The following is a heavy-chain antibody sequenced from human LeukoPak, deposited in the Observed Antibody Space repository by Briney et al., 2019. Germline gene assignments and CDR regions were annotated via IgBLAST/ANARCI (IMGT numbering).Heavy chain of an antibody. Sequence: GGSLRLSCAASGFTFSSYWMSWVRQAPGKGLEWVANIKQDGSEKYYVDSVKGRFTISRDNAKNSLYMQMNSLRAEDTAVYYCAREADYDILTGYYGAQGPFDYWGQGTLVTVSS. J-gene: IGHJ4*02. D-gene: IGHD3-9*01. V-gene: IGHV3-7*01. CDR2: IKQDGSEK. CDR1: GFTFSSYW. CDR3: AREADYDILTGYYGAQGPFDY.